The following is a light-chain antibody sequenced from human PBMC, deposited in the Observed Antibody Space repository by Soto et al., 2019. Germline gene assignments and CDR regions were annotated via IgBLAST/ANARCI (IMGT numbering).Light chain of an antibody. CDR3: QHYDTYSPMWT. Sequence: DIQLAQSPSTLSASVGDRITITCRATQSINWLAWYQQKPGKAPKLLIFEASRLESGVPSRFSGCGSGTEFTLTISSLQPDDFGTYYCQHYDTYSPMWTFGQGTKVDVK. V-gene: IGKV1-5*03. CDR2: EAS. J-gene: IGKJ1*01. CDR1: QSINW.